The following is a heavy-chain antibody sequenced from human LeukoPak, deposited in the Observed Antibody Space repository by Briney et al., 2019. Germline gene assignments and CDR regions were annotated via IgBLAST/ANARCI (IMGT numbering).Heavy chain of an antibody. CDR3: ASGDYCSSTSCSFDY. J-gene: IGHJ4*02. Sequence: GESLKISCKGSGYSFTSYWLGWVRQMPGKGLEWMGIIYPGDSDTRYSPSFQGQVTISADKSISTAYLQWSSLKASDTAMYYCASGDYCSSTSCSFDYWGQGTLVTVSS. D-gene: IGHD2-2*01. CDR2: IYPGDSDT. V-gene: IGHV5-51*01. CDR1: GYSFTSYW.